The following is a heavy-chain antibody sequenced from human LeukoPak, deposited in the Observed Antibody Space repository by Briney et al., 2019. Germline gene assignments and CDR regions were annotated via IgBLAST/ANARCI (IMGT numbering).Heavy chain of an antibody. D-gene: IGHD3-3*01. V-gene: IGHV3-30-3*01. J-gene: IGHJ4*02. CDR1: GFTFSEYA. Sequence: GGSLRLSCAASGFTFSEYAMHWVRQAPGKGLEWVAVISYDGRQKYYGDSVKGRFTISRDNPKNTLYLQMNSLRDGDTAVYYCARVFLERLTSGYFDNWGQGTLVTVSS. CDR3: ARVFLERLTSGYFDN. CDR2: ISYDGRQK.